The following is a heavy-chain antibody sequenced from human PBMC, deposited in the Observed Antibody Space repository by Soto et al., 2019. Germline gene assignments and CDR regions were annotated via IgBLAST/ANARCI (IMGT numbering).Heavy chain of an antibody. CDR1: GGSFSGYY. D-gene: IGHD3-10*01. V-gene: IGHV4-34*01. CDR3: AKLWFGESRKRFEPYYYYGMDV. CDR2: INHSGST. J-gene: IGHJ6*02. Sequence: SETLSLTCAVYGGSFSGYYWSWIRQPPGKGLEWIGEINHSGSTNYNPSLKSRVTISVDTSKNQFSLKLSSVTAADTAVYYCAKLWFGESRKRFEPYYYYGMDVWGQGTTVTVSS.